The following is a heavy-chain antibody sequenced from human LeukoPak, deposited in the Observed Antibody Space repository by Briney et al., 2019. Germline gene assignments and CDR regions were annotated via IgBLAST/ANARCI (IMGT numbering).Heavy chain of an antibody. CDR2: ISGSGGST. D-gene: IGHD2-2*01. J-gene: IGHJ3*02. CDR1: GFTFSTSW. V-gene: IGHV3-23*01. CDR3: AKSVTSWQNDAFDI. Sequence: GGSLRLSCSASGFTFSTSWMSWVRQAPGKGLEWVSAISGSGGSTYYADSVKGRFTISRDNSKNTLYLQMNSLRAEDTAVYYCAKSVTSWQNDAFDIWGQGTMVTVSS.